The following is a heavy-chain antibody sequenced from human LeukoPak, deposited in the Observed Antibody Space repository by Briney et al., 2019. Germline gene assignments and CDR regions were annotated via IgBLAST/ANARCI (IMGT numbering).Heavy chain of an antibody. V-gene: IGHV4-59*01. CDR3: ARVSDFWSGNNWFDP. CDR1: GGSISSYY. J-gene: IGHJ5*02. D-gene: IGHD3-3*01. CDR2: IYYSGST. Sequence: SETLSLTCTVSGGSISSYYWSWIRQPPGKGLEWIGYIYYSGSTNYNPSLKSRVTISVDTSKNQFSLKLSSVTAADTAVYYCARVSDFWSGNNWFDPWGQGTLVTVSS.